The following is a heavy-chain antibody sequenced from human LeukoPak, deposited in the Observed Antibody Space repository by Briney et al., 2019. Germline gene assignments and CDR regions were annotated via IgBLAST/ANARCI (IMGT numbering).Heavy chain of an antibody. CDR2: ISWNSGTI. CDR3: AAVIGDAFDI. Sequence: GRSLRLSCAGSGFIFNNYAMHWVRQPPGKGLEWVSGISWNSGTIDYADSVRGRFTISRDNAKNSLYLQMNSLRAEDTAVYYCAAVIGDAFDIWGQGTMVTVSS. J-gene: IGHJ3*02. CDR1: GFIFNNYA. V-gene: IGHV3-9*01. D-gene: IGHD3-16*01.